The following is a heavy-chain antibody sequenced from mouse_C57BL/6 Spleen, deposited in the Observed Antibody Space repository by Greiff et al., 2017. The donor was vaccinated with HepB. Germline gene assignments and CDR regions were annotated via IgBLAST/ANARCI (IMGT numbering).Heavy chain of an antibody. V-gene: IGHV1-85*01. CDR3: ARRPFITTIDWYFDV. CDR2: IYPRDGST. CDR1: GYTFTSYD. Sequence: VQLQQSGPELVKPGASVKLSCKASGYTFTSYDINWVKQRPGQGLEWIGWIYPRDGSTKYNEKFKGKATLPVDTSSSTAYMELHSLTSEDSAVYFCARRPFITTIDWYFDVWGTGTTVTVSS. D-gene: IGHD1-1*01. J-gene: IGHJ1*03.